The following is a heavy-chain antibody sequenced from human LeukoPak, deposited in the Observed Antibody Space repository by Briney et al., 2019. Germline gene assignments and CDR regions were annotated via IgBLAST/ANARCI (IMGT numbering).Heavy chain of an antibody. J-gene: IGHJ4*02. D-gene: IGHD6-13*01. Sequence: SETLSLTCTVSGGSISSYYWSWIRQPPGKGLEWIGYIYYSGSTNYNPSLKSRVTISVDTSKNQFSLKLSSVTAADTAVYYCARSYSSSFYPEEFDYWGQGTLVTVSS. CDR3: ARSYSSSFYPEEFDY. CDR1: GGSISSYY. CDR2: IYYSGST. V-gene: IGHV4-59*01.